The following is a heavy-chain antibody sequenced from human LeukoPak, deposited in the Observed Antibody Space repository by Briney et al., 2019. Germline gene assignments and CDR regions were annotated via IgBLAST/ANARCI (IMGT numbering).Heavy chain of an antibody. J-gene: IGHJ4*02. CDR2: IDSGGRT. CDR3: ARGHYYDSSGLDY. Sequence: GGSLRLSCAASGFTVSSNYMNWVRQAPGKGLEWVSVIDSGGRTFYADSVKGRFTISRDNSKNTLYLQMNSLRAEDTAVYYCARGHYYDSSGLDYWGQGTLFTVSS. D-gene: IGHD3-22*01. CDR1: GFTVSSNY. V-gene: IGHV3-66*02.